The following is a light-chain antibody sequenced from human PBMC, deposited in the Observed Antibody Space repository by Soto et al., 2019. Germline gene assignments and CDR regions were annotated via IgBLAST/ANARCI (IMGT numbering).Light chain of an antibody. CDR3: QQYGSSPPVT. Sequence: EIVLTQSPGTLSLSPGERATLSCGASQSVSSSYLAWYQQKPGQTPRLLIYGASGRATGIPDRFSGSGSGTDFTLTSSILEPEDFAVYYCQQYGSSPPVTFGQGTRLEIK. V-gene: IGKV3-20*01. CDR2: GAS. J-gene: IGKJ5*01. CDR1: QSVSSSY.